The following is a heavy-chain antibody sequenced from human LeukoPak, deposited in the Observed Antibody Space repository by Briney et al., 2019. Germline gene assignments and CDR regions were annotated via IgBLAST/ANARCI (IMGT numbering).Heavy chain of an antibody. CDR3: ARDLPTVI. D-gene: IGHD4-17*01. CDR1: GGSISSSSYY. CDR2: YYSGST. V-gene: IGHV4-39*02. J-gene: IGHJ4*02. Sequence: PSETLSLTCTVSGGSISSSSYYWGWIRQPPGKGLEWIVYYSGSTYYNPSLKSRVTISVDTSKNQFSLKLSSVTAADTAVYYCARDLPTVIWGQGTLVTVSS.